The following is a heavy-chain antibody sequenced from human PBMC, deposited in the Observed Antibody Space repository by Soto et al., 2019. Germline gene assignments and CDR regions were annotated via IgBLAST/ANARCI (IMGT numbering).Heavy chain of an antibody. CDR1: GYSIGSSYY. D-gene: IGHD3-16*01. Sequence: PSETLSLTCAVSGYSIGSSYYWGWIRQPPGKGLEWIGSIYHSGNTYYNPSLKSRVTISVDTSKNQFSLKLSSVTAADTAVFYCARDPLPYTGYAYSWFDPWGQGILVTVSS. CDR3: ARDPLPYTGYAYSWFDP. J-gene: IGHJ5*02. CDR2: IYHSGNT. V-gene: IGHV4-38-2*02.